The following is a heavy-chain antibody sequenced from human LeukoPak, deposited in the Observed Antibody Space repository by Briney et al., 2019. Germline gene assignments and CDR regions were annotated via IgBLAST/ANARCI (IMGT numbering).Heavy chain of an antibody. Sequence: GASVKVSCKTSGYTFTSYGISWVRQAPGQGLEWMGWISVYNGNTNYAQKLQGRVTMTSDTTTSTAYMELRSLRSDDTAVYYCAREAITIFGVVRTQTTYGPHRFDPWGQGTLVTVSS. V-gene: IGHV1-18*01. CDR3: AREAITIFGVVRTQTTYGPHRFDP. CDR2: ISVYNGNT. CDR1: GYTFTSYG. D-gene: IGHD3-3*01. J-gene: IGHJ5*02.